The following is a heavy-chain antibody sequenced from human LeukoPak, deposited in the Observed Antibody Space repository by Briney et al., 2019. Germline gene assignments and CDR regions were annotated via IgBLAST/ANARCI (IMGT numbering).Heavy chain of an antibody. CDR3: AKRIVPTIGVGRAAFDI. Sequence: GGSLRLSCAASGFTFSSYAMSWVRQAPGKGLEWVSAIGGGGAITYYTDSVKGRFTISRDNSKNTLYLQMNSLRAEDTALYYCAKRIVPTIGVGRAAFDIWGQGTMVTVSS. CDR1: GFTFSSYA. CDR2: IGGGGAIT. D-gene: IGHD5-12*01. V-gene: IGHV3-23*01. J-gene: IGHJ3*02.